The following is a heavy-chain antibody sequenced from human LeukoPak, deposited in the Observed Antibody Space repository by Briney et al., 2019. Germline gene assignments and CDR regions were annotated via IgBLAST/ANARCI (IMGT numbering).Heavy chain of an antibody. CDR1: GFTFSSYA. Sequence: GGSLRLSCAASGFTFSSYAMSWVRQAPGKGLEWVSAISGSGGSTYYADSVKGRLTISRDNAKNTVYLEMNSLSVEDTATYYCIRDFRSADLWGQGTLVTVTS. CDR3: IRDFRSADL. J-gene: IGHJ5*02. CDR2: ISGSGGST. V-gene: IGHV3-23*01. D-gene: IGHD5-24*01.